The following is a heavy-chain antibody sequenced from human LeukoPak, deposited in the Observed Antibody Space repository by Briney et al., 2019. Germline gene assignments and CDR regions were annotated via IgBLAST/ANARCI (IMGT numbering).Heavy chain of an antibody. Sequence: SVKVSCKASGGTFSSYTISWVRQAPGQGLEWRGRIIPILGIANYAQKFQGRVTITADKSTSTAYMELSSLRSEDTAVYYCARDPRPYSSSSEDYWGQGTLVTVSS. D-gene: IGHD6-6*01. V-gene: IGHV1-69*04. CDR3: ARDPRPYSSSSEDY. CDR2: IIPILGIA. J-gene: IGHJ4*02. CDR1: GGTFSSYT.